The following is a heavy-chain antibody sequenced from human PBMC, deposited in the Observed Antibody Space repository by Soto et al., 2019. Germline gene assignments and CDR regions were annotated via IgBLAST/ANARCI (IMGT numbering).Heavy chain of an antibody. Sequence: PGGSLRLSCAASGFTFSSYAMHWVRQAPGKGLEWVAVISYDGSNKYYADSVKGRFTISRDNSKNTLYLQMNSLRAEDTAVYYCAREGYLPTWIDYWGQGTLVTVSS. CDR3: AREGYLPTWIDY. V-gene: IGHV3-30-3*01. CDR2: ISYDGSNK. CDR1: GFTFSSYA. D-gene: IGHD5-18*01. J-gene: IGHJ4*02.